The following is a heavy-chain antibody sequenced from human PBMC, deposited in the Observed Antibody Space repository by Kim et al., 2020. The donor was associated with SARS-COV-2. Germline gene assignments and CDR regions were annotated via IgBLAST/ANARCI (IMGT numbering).Heavy chain of an antibody. V-gene: IGHV3-33*01. J-gene: IGHJ4*02. D-gene: IGHD3-10*01. CDR3: ARGGYYYGSGSYYKY. Sequence: GGSLRLSCAASGFTFSSYGMHWVRQAPGKGLEWVAVIWYDGSKKYYADSVKGRFTISRDNSKNTLYLQMNSLRAEDTAVYYCARGGYYYGSGSYYKYWGQGTLVTVSS. CDR1: GFTFSSYG. CDR2: IWYDGSKK.